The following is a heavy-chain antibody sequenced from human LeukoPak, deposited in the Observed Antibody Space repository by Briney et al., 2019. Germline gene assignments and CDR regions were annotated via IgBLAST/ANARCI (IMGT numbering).Heavy chain of an antibody. J-gene: IGHJ4*02. CDR3: AKTFGTIDPFEY. CDR2: ISDSGGKT. CDR1: GGSISSYY. D-gene: IGHD2-2*01. V-gene: IGHV3-23*01. Sequence: ETLSLTCTVSGGSISSYYWSWVRQAPGKGLEWVSSISDSGGKTYYADSVKGRFTISRDNSKNTFYLQMNSLRADDTAVYYCAKTFGTIDPFEYWGQGTLVTVSS.